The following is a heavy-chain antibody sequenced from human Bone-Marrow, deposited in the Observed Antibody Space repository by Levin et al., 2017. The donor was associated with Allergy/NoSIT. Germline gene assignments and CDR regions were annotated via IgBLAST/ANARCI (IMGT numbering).Heavy chain of an antibody. V-gene: IGHV4-39*01. D-gene: IGHD2-2*01. CDR3: ARGVVPAATLDY. CDR2: IYYSGST. Sequence: SQTLSLTCTVSGGSISSSSYYWGWIRQPPGKGLEWIGSIYYSGSTYYNPSLKSRVTISVDTSKNQFSLKLSSVTAADTAVYYCARGVVPAATLDYWGQGTLVTVSS. CDR1: GGSISSSSYY. J-gene: IGHJ4*02.